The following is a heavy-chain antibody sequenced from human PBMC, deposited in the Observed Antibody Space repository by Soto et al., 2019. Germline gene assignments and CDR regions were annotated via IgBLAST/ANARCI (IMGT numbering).Heavy chain of an antibody. CDR2: IIPILGIA. D-gene: IGHD6-13*01. Sequence: QVQLVQSGAEVKKPGSSVKVSCKASGGTFSSYTISWVRQAPGQGLEWMGRIIPILGIANYAQKFQGRVTITADKXXSXSXXELSSLRSEDAAVYYCARDGIAAAGAEYYYYGMDVWGQGTTVTVSS. CDR1: GGTFSSYT. CDR3: ARDGIAAAGAEYYYYGMDV. V-gene: IGHV1-69*08. J-gene: IGHJ6*02.